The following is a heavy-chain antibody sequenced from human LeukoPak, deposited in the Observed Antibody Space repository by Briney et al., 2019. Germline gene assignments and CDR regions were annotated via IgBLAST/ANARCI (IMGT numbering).Heavy chain of an antibody. CDR3: VRSGGYCSTITCHVDYFGL. D-gene: IGHD2-2*01. CDR2: IYTSGST. Sequence: SETLSLTCTVSGGSISSGSYYRSWIRQPAGKGLEWIGRIYTSGSTNYNPSLKSRVTISVDTSKNQFSLKLSSVTAADTAVYYCVRSGGYCSTITCHVDYFGLWGRGTLVTVSS. CDR1: GGSISSGSYY. V-gene: IGHV4-61*02. J-gene: IGHJ2*01.